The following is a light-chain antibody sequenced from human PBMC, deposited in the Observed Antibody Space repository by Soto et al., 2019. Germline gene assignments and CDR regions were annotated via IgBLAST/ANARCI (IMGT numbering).Light chain of an antibody. V-gene: IGKV2-28*01. CDR2: LGS. CDR1: QSLLHSNGYNY. J-gene: IGKJ3*01. CDR3: MQALQTPFT. Sequence: DIVMTQSPLSLPVTPGEPASISCRSSQSLLHSNGYNYLDWYLQKPGQSPQLLIYLGSNRASGVPDRFSGSGSCTDFTLKISRVEAEDVGVYYCMQALQTPFTFGPGIKVDIK.